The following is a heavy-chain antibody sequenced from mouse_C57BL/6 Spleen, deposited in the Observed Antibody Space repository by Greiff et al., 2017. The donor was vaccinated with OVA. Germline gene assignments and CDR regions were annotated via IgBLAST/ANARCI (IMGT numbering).Heavy chain of an antibody. CDR1: GYTFTDYN. D-gene: IGHD1-1*01. Sequence: EVQLQQSGPELVKPGASVKLSCKASGYTFTDYNMHWVKQSLGKSLEWIGYINPNNGGTSYNQKFKGKATLTVNKSSSTAYMELRSLTSEDSAVYYCARAFYYYGSSSYYARDDWGQGTSVTGSS. J-gene: IGHJ4*01. V-gene: IGHV1-22*01. CDR2: INPNNGGT. CDR3: ARAFYYYGSSSYYARDD.